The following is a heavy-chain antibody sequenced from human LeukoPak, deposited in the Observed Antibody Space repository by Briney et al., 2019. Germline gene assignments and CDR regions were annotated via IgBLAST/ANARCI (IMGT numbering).Heavy chain of an antibody. V-gene: IGHV4-34*01. J-gene: IGHJ4*02. Sequence: SETPSLTCAVYGGSFSGYYWSWIRQPPRKGLEWIGEINHSGSTNYNPSLKSRVTISVDTSKNQFSLKLSSVTAADTAVYYCARVLYCSGGSCYSHFDYWGQGTLVTVSS. D-gene: IGHD2-15*01. CDR1: GGSFSGYY. CDR3: ARVLYCSGGSCYSHFDY. CDR2: INHSGST.